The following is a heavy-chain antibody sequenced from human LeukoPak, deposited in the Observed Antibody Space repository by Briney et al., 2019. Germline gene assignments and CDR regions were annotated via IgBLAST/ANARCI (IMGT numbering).Heavy chain of an antibody. D-gene: IGHD3-22*01. CDR1: GFTFGSYA. CDR2: ISGSGGST. J-gene: IGHJ4*02. Sequence: GGSLRLSCAASGFTFGSYAMIWVRQAPGKGLEWVSAISGSGGSTYYADSVKGRFTISRDNSKNTLYLQMNSLRAEDTAVYYCAKDHDSSGYYYYYFDYWGQGTLVTVSS. CDR3: AKDHDSSGYYYYYFDY. V-gene: IGHV3-23*01.